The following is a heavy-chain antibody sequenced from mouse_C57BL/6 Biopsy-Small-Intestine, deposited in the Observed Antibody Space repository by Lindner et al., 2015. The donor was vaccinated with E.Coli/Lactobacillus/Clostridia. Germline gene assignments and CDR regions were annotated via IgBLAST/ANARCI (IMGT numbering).Heavy chain of an antibody. D-gene: IGHD1-1*01. J-gene: IGHJ2*01. V-gene: IGHV1-42*01. CDR2: INLSTGGT. CDR1: GNSFTGYY. CDR3: AKSSRGRTYPDS. Sequence: VQLQESGPELVKPGASVKISCKASGNSFTGYYMNWVKQSPEKSLEWIGEINLSTGGTTYNQKFRARATMTVDESSSTAYMQIRSLTSEDSAVYYCAKSSRGRTYPDSWGQGTTLTVSS.